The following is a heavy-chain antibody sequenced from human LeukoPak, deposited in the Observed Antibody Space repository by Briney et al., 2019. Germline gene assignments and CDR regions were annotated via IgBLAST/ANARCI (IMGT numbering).Heavy chain of an antibody. CDR2: IWYDGSNK. V-gene: IGHV3-33*01. CDR1: GFTFSSYG. D-gene: IGHD5-18*01. J-gene: IGHJ4*02. CDR3: ATMGYSYGYLVGYYFDY. Sequence: GGSLRLSCAASGFTFSSYGMHWVRQAPGKGLEWVAVIWYDGSNKYYADSVKGRFTISRDNSKNTLYLQMNSLRAEDTAVYYCATMGYSYGYLVGYYFDYWGQGTLVTVSS.